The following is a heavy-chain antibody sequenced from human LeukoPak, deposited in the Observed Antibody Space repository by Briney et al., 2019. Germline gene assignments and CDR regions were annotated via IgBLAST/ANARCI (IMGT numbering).Heavy chain of an antibody. CDR3: ARLRDGSLDF. Sequence: GESLQISCKGSGYSFTAYWISWVRQMPGKGLEWMGRIDASDSYTNYRPPFQGHVIISTDKSITTAYLQWSSLKASDTAIYYCARLRDGSLDFWGQGTLVSVSS. J-gene: IGHJ4*02. CDR2: IDASDSYT. CDR1: GYSFTAYW. V-gene: IGHV5-10-1*01.